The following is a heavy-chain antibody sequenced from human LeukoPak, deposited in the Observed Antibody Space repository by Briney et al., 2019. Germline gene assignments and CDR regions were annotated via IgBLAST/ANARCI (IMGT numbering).Heavy chain of an antibody. Sequence: SETLSLTCTVSGGSISSSSYYWGWIRQPPGKGLEWIGEINHSGSTNYNPSLKSRVTISVDTSKNQFSLKLSSVTAADTAVYYCAGGGAAAGTIDYWGQGTLVTVSS. CDR2: INHSGST. J-gene: IGHJ4*02. D-gene: IGHD6-13*01. V-gene: IGHV4-39*07. CDR1: GGSISSSSYY. CDR3: AGGGAAAGTIDY.